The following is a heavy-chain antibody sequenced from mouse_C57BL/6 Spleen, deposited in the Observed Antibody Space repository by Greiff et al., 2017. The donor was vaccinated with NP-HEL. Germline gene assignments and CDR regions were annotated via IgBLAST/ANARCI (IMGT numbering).Heavy chain of an antibody. D-gene: IGHD2-2*01. V-gene: IGHV6-3*01. CDR2: IRLKSDNYAT. CDR1: GFTFSNYW. CDR3: TVMVTTVYYYAMDY. J-gene: IGHJ4*01. Sequence: EVQLQESGGGLVQPGGSMKLSCVASGFTFSNYWMNWVRQSPEKGLEWVAQIRLKSDNYATHYAESVKGRFTISRDDSKSSVYLQMNNLRAEDTGIYYCTVMVTTVYYYAMDYWGQGTSVTVSS.